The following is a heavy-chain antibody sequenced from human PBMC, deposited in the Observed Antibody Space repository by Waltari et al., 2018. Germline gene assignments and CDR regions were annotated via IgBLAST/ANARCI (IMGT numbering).Heavy chain of an antibody. V-gene: IGHV4-39*01. Sequence: QLQLQESGPGLVKPSETLSLTCTVSGGSISSSSYYWGWIRQPPGKGLEWIGSIYYSGSTYYNPSLKSRVTISVDTSKNQFSLKLSSVTAADTAVYYCARHPRAVALYYFDYWGQGTLVTVS. CDR2: IYYSGST. CDR3: ARHPRAVALYYFDY. CDR1: GGSISSSSYY. D-gene: IGHD6-19*01. J-gene: IGHJ4*02.